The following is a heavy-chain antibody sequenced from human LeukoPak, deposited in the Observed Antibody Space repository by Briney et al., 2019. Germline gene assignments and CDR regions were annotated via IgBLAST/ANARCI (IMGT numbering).Heavy chain of an antibody. V-gene: IGHV3-23*01. CDR2: ISGSGGST. Sequence: GGCLRLSCAASGFTFSSYAISWVRQAPGKGLEWVPTISGSGGSTYYADSVKGRFTISRDNSKNTLYLQLNSLRAEDTAVYYCARGGSYLSAFDIWGQGTMVTVSS. CDR3: ARGGSYLSAFDI. CDR1: GFTFSSYA. J-gene: IGHJ3*02. D-gene: IGHD1-26*01.